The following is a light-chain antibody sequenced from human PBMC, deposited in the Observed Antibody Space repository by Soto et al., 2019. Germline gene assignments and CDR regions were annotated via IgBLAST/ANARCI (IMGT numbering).Light chain of an antibody. CDR3: NSYAGSNTLI. J-gene: IGLJ2*01. CDR1: NSDIGGYNY. CDR2: EVS. Sequence: QSALTQPASVSGSPGQSITISCTGTNSDIGGYNYVSWYQHHPGKAPKLVIYEVSNRPSGVSNRFSGSKSGNTASLTISGLQPEDEGDYYCNSYAGSNTLIFGGGTKLTVL. V-gene: IGLV2-14*01.